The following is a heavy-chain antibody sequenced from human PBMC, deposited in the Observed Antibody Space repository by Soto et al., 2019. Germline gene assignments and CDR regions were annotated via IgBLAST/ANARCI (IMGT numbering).Heavy chain of an antibody. CDR2: ISYDGSNK. CDR1: GFTFSSYG. V-gene: IGHV3-30*18. Sequence: GSLRLSCAASGFTFSSYGMQWVRPAPGKGLDWVAVISYDGSNKYYADSVKGRFTISRDNSKNTLYLQMNSLRAEDTAVYYCAKDLSSGFDYGGQGTRVTVSS. D-gene: IGHD6-6*01. CDR3: AKDLSSGFDY. J-gene: IGHJ4*02.